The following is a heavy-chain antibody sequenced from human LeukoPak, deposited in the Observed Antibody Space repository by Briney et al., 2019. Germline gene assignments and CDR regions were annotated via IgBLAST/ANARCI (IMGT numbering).Heavy chain of an antibody. Sequence: PGGSLRLSCAASGFTFSSYAMHWVRQAPGKGLEWVAVISYDGSNKYYADSVKGRFTISRDNSKNTLYLQMNSLRAVDTAVYYCAEGASSSWYPPFDYWGQGTLVTVSS. D-gene: IGHD6-13*01. CDR1: GFTFSSYA. V-gene: IGHV3-30-3*02. CDR2: ISYDGSNK. J-gene: IGHJ4*02. CDR3: AEGASSSWYPPFDY.